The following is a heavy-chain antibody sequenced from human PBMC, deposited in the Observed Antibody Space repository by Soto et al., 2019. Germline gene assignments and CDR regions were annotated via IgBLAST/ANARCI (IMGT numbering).Heavy chain of an antibody. D-gene: IGHD2-15*01. J-gene: IGHJ4*02. Sequence: QVHLVESGGGVVQPGRSLRLSCAASGFIFNEYGMHWVRQAPGKGLEWVAGIWYDGSNKYYADSVKGRFNFSRDNSKNTMSLQMNSLRVEDTAVYYCARWGCSGSNCNLNQRSFDLWGQGTLVTVSS. CDR1: GFIFNEYG. CDR3: ARWGCSGSNCNLNQRSFDL. CDR2: IWYDGSNK. V-gene: IGHV3-33*03.